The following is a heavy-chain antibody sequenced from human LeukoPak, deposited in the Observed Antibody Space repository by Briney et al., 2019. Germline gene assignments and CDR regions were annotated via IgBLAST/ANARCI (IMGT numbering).Heavy chain of an antibody. V-gene: IGHV3-7*01. CDR3: VGSSIWQNNWFDP. D-gene: IGHD2-2*01. J-gene: IGHJ5*02. CDR2: IKHDGGEK. Sequence: GESLRLSCVASGLSFSGQWLNWVRQAPGQGLEWVANIKHDGGEKYYVDSVKGRFTISRDDGQNSLSLHMNSVRAEDTAVYYCVGSSIWQNNWFDPWGQGTLVTVSS. CDR1: GLSFSGQW.